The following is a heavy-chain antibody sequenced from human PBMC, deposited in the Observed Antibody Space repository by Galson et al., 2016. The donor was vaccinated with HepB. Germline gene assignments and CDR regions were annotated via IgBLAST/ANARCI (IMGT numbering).Heavy chain of an antibody. CDR2: VQYDGVNK. V-gene: IGHV3-33*01. Sequence: SLRLSCAASGFTFSNHAIHWVRQAPGKGPEWVAVVQYDGVNKYYADSVKGRFTISRDNSKNTLYLQMNSLRAGDTAIYYCARETEDRLRPTSNWFDTWGQGTLVTVSS. CDR3: ARETEDRLRPTSNWFDT. J-gene: IGHJ5*02. D-gene: IGHD2-21*02. CDR1: GFTFSNHA.